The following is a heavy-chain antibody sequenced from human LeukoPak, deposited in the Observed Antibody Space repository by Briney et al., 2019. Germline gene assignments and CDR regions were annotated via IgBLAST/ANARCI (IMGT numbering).Heavy chain of an antibody. D-gene: IGHD3-3*01. Sequence: PSQTLSLTCTVSGGSISSGSYYWSWIRQPPGKGLEWIGYIYYSGSTDYNPSLKSRVTISVDTSKNQFSLKLSSVTAADTAVYYCASLRRYYDFWSGYYRANYFDYWGQGTLVTVSS. CDR2: IYYSGST. CDR1: GGSISSGSYY. V-gene: IGHV4-61*01. J-gene: IGHJ4*02. CDR3: ASLRRYYDFWSGYYRANYFDY.